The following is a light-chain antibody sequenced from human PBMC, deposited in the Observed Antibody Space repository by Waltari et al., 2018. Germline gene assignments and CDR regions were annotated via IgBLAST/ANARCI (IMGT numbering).Light chain of an antibody. CDR2: YAS. Sequence: EIVLTQSPATLSLSPGQRATLSCRACQSVSSYLAWFQQKPGQAPRLLIYYASNRAHGIPARFSGSGSETDFTLTISSLEPEDFAVYYCQQRGNGPPITFGQGTRLDMK. V-gene: IGKV3-11*01. CDR3: QQRGNGPPIT. CDR1: QSVSSY. J-gene: IGKJ5*01.